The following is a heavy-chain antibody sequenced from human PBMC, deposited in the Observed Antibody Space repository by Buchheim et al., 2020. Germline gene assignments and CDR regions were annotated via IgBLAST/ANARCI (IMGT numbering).Heavy chain of an antibody. CDR3: AKDRSMFYCFYGMDV. CDR1: GFTFNRSA. Sequence: EVKLLESGGGLVQPGGSLRLSCAASGFTFNRSAMSWFRQAPGKGLEWVSGISGSGGSTYYADSVKGRFTISRDNSKNMLYLQMTSLRAEDTAVYYCAKDRSMFYCFYGMDVWGQGTT. D-gene: IGHD3-10*02. CDR2: ISGSGGST. J-gene: IGHJ6*02. V-gene: IGHV3-23*01.